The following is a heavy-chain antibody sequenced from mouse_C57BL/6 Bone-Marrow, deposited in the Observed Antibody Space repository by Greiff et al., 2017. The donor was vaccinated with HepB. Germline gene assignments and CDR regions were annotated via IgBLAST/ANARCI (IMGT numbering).Heavy chain of an antibody. CDR1: GYTFTSYG. D-gene: IGHD2-4*01. CDR3: ARTDYGEGRGFAY. V-gene: IGHV1-81*01. J-gene: IGHJ3*01. CDR2: IYPRSGNT. Sequence: QVQLQQSGAELARPGASVTLSCKASGYTFTSYGISWVKQRTGQGLEWIGEIYPRSGNTYYNEKFKGKATLTADKSSSTAYMELRSLTSEDAAVYFCARTDYGEGRGFAYWGQGTLVTVSA.